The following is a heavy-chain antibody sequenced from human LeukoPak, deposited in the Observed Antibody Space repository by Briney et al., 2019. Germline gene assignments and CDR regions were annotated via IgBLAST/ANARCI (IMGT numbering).Heavy chain of an antibody. CDR2: IISSCPST. J-gene: IGHJ4*02. D-gene: IGHD2-2*01. CDR3: AKRYCSSTSCYYDY. Sequence: SIISSCPSTYYAASVKGRLTICRDNSKKSLYLKMNSRRAEDTAVYYCAKRYCSSTSCYYDYWGQGTLVTVSS. V-gene: IGHV3-23*01.